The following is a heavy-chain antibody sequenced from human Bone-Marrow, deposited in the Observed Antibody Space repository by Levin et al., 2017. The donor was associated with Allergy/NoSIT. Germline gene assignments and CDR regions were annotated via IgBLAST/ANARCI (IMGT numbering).Heavy chain of an antibody. D-gene: IGHD2-15*01. CDR2: IDLSDSST. CDR3: ARRWGFCSGGTCYSGHDY. J-gene: IGHJ4*02. CDR1: GYSFTTYW. V-gene: IGHV5-10-1*01. Sequence: VASVKVSCKASGYSFTTYWISWVRQVPGKGLEWVGRIDLSDSSTRYSPSFQGHVTFSADRSITTAYLQWRSLRASDSGIYYCARRWGFCSGGTCYSGHDYWGQGILVSVSS.